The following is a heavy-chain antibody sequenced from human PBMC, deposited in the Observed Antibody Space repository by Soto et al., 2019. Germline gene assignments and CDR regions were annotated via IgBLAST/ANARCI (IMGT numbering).Heavy chain of an antibody. J-gene: IGHJ5*02. V-gene: IGHV4-39*01. Sequence: SETLSLTCTASGGSITSSSHFWGWVRQPPGKGLEWIGTIYFTGNTYYTPSLKSRLTMSIDTSKNEFSLRLNSVTAADTAVYYCAGQXFTIAAASYRRSNWFDPWGPGTLVTVSS. CDR1: GGSITSSSHF. CDR2: IYFTGNT. D-gene: IGHD6-25*01. CDR3: AGQXFTIAAASYRRSNWFDP.